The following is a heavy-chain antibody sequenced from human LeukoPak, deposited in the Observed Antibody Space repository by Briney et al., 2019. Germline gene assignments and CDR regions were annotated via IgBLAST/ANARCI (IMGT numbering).Heavy chain of an antibody. CDR2: ISRSGSTI. D-gene: IGHD3-3*01. J-gene: IGHJ6*04. Sequence: GGSLRLSCAASGFTFSDYCMSWIRQAPGKGLEWVSYISRSGSTIYYADSVKGRFTISRDNAKNSLYLQMNSLRAEDTAVYYCARDQEWFQMDVWGKGTTVTVSS. V-gene: IGHV3-11*01. CDR1: GFTFSDYC. CDR3: ARDQEWFQMDV.